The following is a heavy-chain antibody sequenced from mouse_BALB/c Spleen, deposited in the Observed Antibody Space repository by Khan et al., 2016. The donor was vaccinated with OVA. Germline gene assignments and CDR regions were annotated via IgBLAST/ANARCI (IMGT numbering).Heavy chain of an antibody. Sequence: QVQLKESGPGLVAPSQSLSITCTISGFSLTNYGVHWVRQTPGKGLEWLVVIWSDGSTTYYSAIKSRLTISKDNSKSQVFLKMNSLQTDDTAMYFCDRQPYYHYNIMDYWGQGTPVTVSA. D-gene: IGHD2-10*01. CDR1: GFSLTNYG. CDR3: DRQPYYHYNIMDY. V-gene: IGHV2-6-1*01. CDR2: IWSDGST. J-gene: IGHJ4*01.